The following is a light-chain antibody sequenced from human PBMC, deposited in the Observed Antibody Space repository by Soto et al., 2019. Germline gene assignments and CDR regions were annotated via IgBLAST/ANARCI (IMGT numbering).Light chain of an antibody. CDR2: GVS. CDR3: QQYYDWYT. CDR1: QSVNSN. V-gene: IGKV3-15*01. J-gene: IGKJ2*01. Sequence: TELTQSPGTLSVSPGERATLSCRASQSVNSNLAWYQQKPGQAPRLLIYGVSTRATGIPARFSGSGSGTQFTLTISSLQSEDSAVYYCQQYYDWYTFGQGTKVDIK.